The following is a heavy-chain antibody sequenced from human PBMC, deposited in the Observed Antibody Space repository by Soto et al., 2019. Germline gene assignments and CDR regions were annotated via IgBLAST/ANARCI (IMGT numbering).Heavy chain of an antibody. CDR3: THRGGYYDFWSGYYIVDY. CDR2: IKSKTDGGTT. D-gene: IGHD3-3*01. J-gene: IGHJ4*02. CDR1: GFTFSNAW. V-gene: IGHV3-15*01. Sequence: LRLSFAASGFTFSNAWMSWVRQAPGKGLEWVGRIKSKTDGGTTDYAAPVKGRFTISRDDSKNTLYLQMNSLKTEDTAVYYCTHRGGYYDFWSGYYIVDYWGQGTLVTVSS.